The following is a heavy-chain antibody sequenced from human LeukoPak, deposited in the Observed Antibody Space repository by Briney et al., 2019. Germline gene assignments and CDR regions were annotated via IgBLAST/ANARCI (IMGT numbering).Heavy chain of an antibody. D-gene: IGHD2-21*01. CDR1: GFTFSDYA. CDR3: ARGKESIYSEILG. J-gene: IGHJ4*02. V-gene: IGHV3-23*01. Sequence: PGGSLRLSCAASGFTFSDYAMNWVRQAPGKGLEWVSVISSSGGTTNYADSVKGRFTVSRDNSKNTLYLQLNSLRAEDTAVYYCARGKESIYSEILGWGQGTLVTVSS. CDR2: ISSSGGTT.